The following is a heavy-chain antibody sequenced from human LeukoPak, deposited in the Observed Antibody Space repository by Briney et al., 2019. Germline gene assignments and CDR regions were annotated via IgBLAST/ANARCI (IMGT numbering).Heavy chain of an antibody. Sequence: PGGSLRLSCAASGFTFSGSAMHWVRQAPGKGLEWVGRIRSKANSYATAYAASVKGRFTISRDDSKNTAYLQMNSLKTEDTAVYYCTSRGYYDGDDFDCWGQGTLVTVSS. V-gene: IGHV3-73*01. D-gene: IGHD3-22*01. CDR1: GFTFSGSA. CDR2: IRSKANSYAT. J-gene: IGHJ4*02. CDR3: TSRGYYDGDDFDC.